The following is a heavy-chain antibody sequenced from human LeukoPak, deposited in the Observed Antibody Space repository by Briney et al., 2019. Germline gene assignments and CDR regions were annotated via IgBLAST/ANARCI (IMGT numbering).Heavy chain of an antibody. CDR3: ARGQSSGRYWYFDL. CDR2: INPNGGST. CDR1: GYTFTSYY. J-gene: IGHJ2*01. D-gene: IGHD3-22*01. Sequence: AAVKVSCKASGYTFTSYYMHWVQQAPRQGLEWMGIINPNGGSTNYAQKFQGRVTMTRDTSTSTVYMELSSLRSEDTAVYYCARGQSSGRYWYFDLWGRGTLVTVSS. V-gene: IGHV1-46*01.